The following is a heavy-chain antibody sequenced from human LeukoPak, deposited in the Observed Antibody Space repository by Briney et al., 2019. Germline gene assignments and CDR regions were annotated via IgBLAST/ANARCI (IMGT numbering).Heavy chain of an antibody. CDR3: ARIVGADATTSTPNN. Sequence: ASVKVSCKASGYTFTGYYMHWVRQAPGQGLEWMGRINPNSGGTNYAQKFQGRVTMTRDTSISTAYMELSRLRSDDTAVYYCARIVGADATTSTPNNWGQGTLATVSS. V-gene: IGHV1-2*06. CDR2: INPNSGGT. CDR1: GYTFTGYY. D-gene: IGHD1-26*01. J-gene: IGHJ4*02.